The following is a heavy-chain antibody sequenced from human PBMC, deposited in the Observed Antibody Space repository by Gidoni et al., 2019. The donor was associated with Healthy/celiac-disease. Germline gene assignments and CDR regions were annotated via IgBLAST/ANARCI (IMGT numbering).Heavy chain of an antibody. Sequence: QVQLVQSGAEVKTPGSSVKVSCKASGGTFSSYTIRWVRQAPGQGLEWMGRIIPILGIANYAQKFQGRVTITADKSTSTAYMELSSLRSEDTAVYYCARVAVYEEDYGGNSGAFDIWGQGTMVTVSS. J-gene: IGHJ3*02. V-gene: IGHV1-69*02. CDR3: ARVAVYEEDYGGNSGAFDI. CDR1: GGTFSSYT. CDR2: IIPILGIA. D-gene: IGHD4-17*01.